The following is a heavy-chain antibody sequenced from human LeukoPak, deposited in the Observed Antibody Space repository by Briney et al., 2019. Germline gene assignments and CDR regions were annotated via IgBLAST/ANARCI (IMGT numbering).Heavy chain of an antibody. V-gene: IGHV4-34*01. Sequence: KPSETLSLTCAVYGGSFSGYYWSWIRQPPGKGLEWIGEINHSGSTNYNPSLKSRVTISVDTSKNQFSLKLSSVTAADTAVYYCARGRGRWLQFDYFDYWGQGTLVTVSS. D-gene: IGHD5-24*01. CDR2: INHSGST. CDR3: ARGRGRWLQFDYFDY. J-gene: IGHJ4*02. CDR1: GGSFSGYY.